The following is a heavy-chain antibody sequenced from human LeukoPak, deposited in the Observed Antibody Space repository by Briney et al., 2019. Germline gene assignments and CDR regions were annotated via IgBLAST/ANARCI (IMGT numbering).Heavy chain of an antibody. CDR3: ARDGSHEYYDILTGVRGAFDI. J-gene: IGHJ3*02. CDR1: GGTFSSYA. CDR2: IIPIFGTA. V-gene: IGHV1-69*13. Sequence: SVKVSCKASGGTFSSYAISWVRQAPGQGLEWMGGIIPIFGTANYAQKFQGRVTITADESTSTAYMELSSLRSEDTAVYYCARDGSHEYYDILTGVRGAFDIWGQGTMVTVSS. D-gene: IGHD3-9*01.